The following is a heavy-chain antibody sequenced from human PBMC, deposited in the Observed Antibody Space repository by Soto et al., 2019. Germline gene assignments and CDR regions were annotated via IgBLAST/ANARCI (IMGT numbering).Heavy chain of an antibody. CDR1: GFTFSSYG. D-gene: IGHD6-19*01. CDR3: AKPVAGTGSPEENAFDI. CDR2: ISYDGSNK. J-gene: IGHJ3*02. V-gene: IGHV3-30*18. Sequence: QVQLVESGGGVVQPGRSLRLSCAASGFTFSSYGMHWVRQAPGKGLEWVAVISYDGSNKYYADSVKGRFTISRDNSKNTLYLQMNSLRAEDTAVYYCAKPVAGTGSPEENAFDIWGQGTMVTVSS.